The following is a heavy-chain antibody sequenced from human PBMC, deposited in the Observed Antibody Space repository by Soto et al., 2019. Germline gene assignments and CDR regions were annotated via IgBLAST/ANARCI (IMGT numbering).Heavy chain of an antibody. D-gene: IGHD3-10*01. CDR2: SSYDGRET. CDR3: SSDSGRPILNFDN. V-gene: IGHV3-30*03. J-gene: IGHJ4*02. CDR1: DFDFSSYG. Sequence: PGGSLRLSCAASDFDFSSYGIHWVRQAPGKGLEWVAASSYDGRETFYADSAKGRFTVSKEMSKNTAFLQMNALRHGDTAVYFWSSDSGRPILNFDNWGQGTPVTVSS.